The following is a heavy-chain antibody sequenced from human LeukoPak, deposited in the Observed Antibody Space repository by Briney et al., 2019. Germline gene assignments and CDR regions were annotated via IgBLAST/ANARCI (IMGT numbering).Heavy chain of an antibody. J-gene: IGHJ4*02. V-gene: IGHV1-58*01. CDR3: AAGSGSHYYFDY. CDR1: GFTFTSSV. D-gene: IGHD3-22*01. CDR2: IVVGSGNT. Sequence: GTSVKVSCKASGFTFTSSVVQWVRQARGQRLEWIGWIVVGSGNTNYAQKFQERVTITRDMSTSTAYMELSSLRSEDTAVYYCAAGSGSHYYFDYWGQGTLVTVSS.